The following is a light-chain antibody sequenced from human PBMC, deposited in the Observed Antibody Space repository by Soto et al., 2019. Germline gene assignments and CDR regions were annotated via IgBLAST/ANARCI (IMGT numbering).Light chain of an antibody. V-gene: IGLV2-8*01. Sequence: QSVLTQPPSASGSPGQSVTISCTGTSSDVGGYDYVSWYQQHPGKGPKLMIYEVTIRPSGVSDRFSGSKSGNTASLTVSGLQAEDEADYYCSSYTGGNPSYVFGTGTKVTVL. CDR3: SSYTGGNPSYV. CDR1: SSDVGGYDY. CDR2: EVT. J-gene: IGLJ1*01.